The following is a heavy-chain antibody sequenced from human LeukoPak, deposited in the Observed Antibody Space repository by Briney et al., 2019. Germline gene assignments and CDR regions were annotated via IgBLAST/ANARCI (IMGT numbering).Heavy chain of an antibody. J-gene: IGHJ4*02. Sequence: GGSLRLSCAASGFTVSSNYMSWVRQAPGKGLEWVSVIYSGGSTYYADSVKGRFTISRDNSKNTLYLQMNSLRAEDTAVYYCAKENPSDYSFDYWGQGTLVTVSS. CDR1: GFTVSSNY. V-gene: IGHV3-53*01. CDR2: IYSGGST. D-gene: IGHD4/OR15-4a*01. CDR3: AKENPSDYSFDY.